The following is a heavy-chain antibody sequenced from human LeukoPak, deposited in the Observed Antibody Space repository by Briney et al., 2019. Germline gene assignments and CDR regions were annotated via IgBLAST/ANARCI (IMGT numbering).Heavy chain of an antibody. CDR2: MNPSGGST. J-gene: IGHJ5*02. Sequence: GASVKVSCKASGYTFTSYYIHWVRQAPGQGLEWMGIMNPSGGSTSYAQKFRGRVIMTGDTSTSTAYMELRSLRSDDTAVYYCARGNPPVDTAMNYNWFDPWGQGTLVTVSS. V-gene: IGHV1-46*01. CDR3: ARGNPPVDTAMNYNWFDP. CDR1: GYTFTSYY. D-gene: IGHD5-18*01.